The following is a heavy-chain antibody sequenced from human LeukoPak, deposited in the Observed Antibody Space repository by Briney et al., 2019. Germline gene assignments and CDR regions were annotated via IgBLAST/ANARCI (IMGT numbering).Heavy chain of an antibody. J-gene: IGHJ3*02. Sequence: KSSETLSLTCAVYGGSFSGYYWSWIRQPPGKGLEWIGEINHSGSTNYNPSLKSRVTISVDTSKNQFSLKLSSVTAADTAVYYCARGPRTRYCTNGVCYAFDIWGQGTMVTVSS. CDR3: ARGPRTRYCTNGVCYAFDI. CDR1: GGSFSGYY. V-gene: IGHV4-34*01. CDR2: INHSGST. D-gene: IGHD2-8*01.